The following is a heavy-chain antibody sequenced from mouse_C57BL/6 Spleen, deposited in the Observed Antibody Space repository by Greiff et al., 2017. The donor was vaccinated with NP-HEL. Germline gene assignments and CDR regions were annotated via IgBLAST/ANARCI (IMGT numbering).Heavy chain of an antibody. CDR1: GFTFSDYY. V-gene: IGHV5-16*01. CDR3: AREHYWYFDV. Sequence: EVKLVESEGGLVQPGSSMKLSCTASGFTFSDYYMAWVRQVPEKGLEWVANINYDGSSTYYLDSLKSRFIISRDNAKNILYLQMSSLKSEDTATYYCAREHYWYFDVWGTGTTVTVSS. J-gene: IGHJ1*03. CDR2: INYDGSST.